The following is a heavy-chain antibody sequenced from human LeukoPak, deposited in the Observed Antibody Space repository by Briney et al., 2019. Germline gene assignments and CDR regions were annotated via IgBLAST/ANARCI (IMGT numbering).Heavy chain of an antibody. CDR3: ATSQSSVAGIVGD. Sequence: GGSLRLSCAASGFTFSDYFMTWIRQAPGKGLEWVSYISGSGSNKYYADSVKGRFTISRDNAKNSLYLQMNSLRAEDTAVYYCATSQSSVAGIVGDWGQGTLVTVSS. V-gene: IGHV3-11*04. D-gene: IGHD6-19*01. CDR2: ISGSGSNK. CDR1: GFTFSDYF. J-gene: IGHJ4*02.